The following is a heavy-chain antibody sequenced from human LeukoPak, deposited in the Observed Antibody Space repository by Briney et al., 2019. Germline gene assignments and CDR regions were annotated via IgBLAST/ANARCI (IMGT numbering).Heavy chain of an antibody. CDR3: ARWEVVAGFDA. D-gene: IGHD6-19*01. CDR2: KYYGGTV. Sequence: SETLSLTCTVSGGSISYSNSYWGWIRQSPGKGLEWIGNKYYGGTVYYNPSLKSRVTISVDMSKNQFSLKLRDVTAADTAVYYCARWEVVAGFDAWGQGTLVTVSS. J-gene: IGHJ4*02. CDR1: GGSISYSNSY. V-gene: IGHV4-39*07.